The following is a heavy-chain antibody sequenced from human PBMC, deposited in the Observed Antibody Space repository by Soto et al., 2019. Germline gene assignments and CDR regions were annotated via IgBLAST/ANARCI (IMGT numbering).Heavy chain of an antibody. Sequence: ASVKVSCKASGYTFINYYIDWVRQAPGQGLEWMAIIDPNDGSTNYAQGFQGRLTVTRDTSTSTVYMDLSSLTSEDTAVYYCVRGRGGNYHFYFDHWGQGAPVTVSS. V-gene: IGHV1-46*03. CDR2: IDPNDGST. J-gene: IGHJ4*02. CDR1: GYTFINYY. D-gene: IGHD1-26*01. CDR3: VRGRGGNYHFYFDH.